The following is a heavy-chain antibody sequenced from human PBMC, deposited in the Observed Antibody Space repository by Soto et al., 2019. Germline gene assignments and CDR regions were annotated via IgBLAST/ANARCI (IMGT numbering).Heavy chain of an antibody. V-gene: IGHV3-21*01. CDR1: GFTFSSYA. CDR3: ARGYTGYCSGGTCYWFDP. CDR2: ISGSASNI. Sequence: PGGSLRLSCAASGFTFSSYAMSWVRQTPGKGLEWVSCISGSASNINYADSVTGRFTISRDNAKKSLYLQMNSLRAEDTAVYYCARGYTGYCSGGTCYWFDPWGQGTLVTVSS. D-gene: IGHD2-15*01. J-gene: IGHJ5*02.